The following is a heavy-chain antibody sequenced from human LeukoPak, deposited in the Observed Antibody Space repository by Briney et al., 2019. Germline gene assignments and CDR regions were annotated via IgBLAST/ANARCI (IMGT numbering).Heavy chain of an antibody. Sequence: PGGSLRLSCAASGFTFSSYAMSWVRQAPGKGLEWVSVISGSGGSTYYADSVKGRFTISRDNSKNTLYLQMNSLRAEDTAVYYCAKITGCSSTSCYSHWGQGTLVTVSS. D-gene: IGHD2-2*01. CDR3: AKITGCSSTSCYSH. V-gene: IGHV3-23*01. CDR1: GFTFSSYA. J-gene: IGHJ4*02. CDR2: ISGSGGST.